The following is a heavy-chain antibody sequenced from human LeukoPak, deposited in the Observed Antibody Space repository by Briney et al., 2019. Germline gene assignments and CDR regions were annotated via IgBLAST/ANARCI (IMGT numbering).Heavy chain of an antibody. CDR2: IYSGGST. J-gene: IGHJ4*02. Sequence: GGSLRLSCAASGFTVSSNYMSWVRQAPGKGLEWVSVIYSGGSTYYADSMKGRFTISRDNSKNTLYLQMNSLRAEDTAVYYCASQEYSSSSLGYWGQGTLVTVSS. D-gene: IGHD6-6*01. CDR3: ASQEYSSSSLGY. CDR1: GFTVSSNY. V-gene: IGHV3-53*01.